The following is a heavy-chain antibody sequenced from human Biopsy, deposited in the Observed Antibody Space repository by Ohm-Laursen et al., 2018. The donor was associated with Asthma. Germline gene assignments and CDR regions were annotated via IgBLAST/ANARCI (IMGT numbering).Heavy chain of an antibody. V-gene: IGHV4-39*01. J-gene: IGHJ4*02. Sequence: GWIRQPPGKGLEWMGSISYTGSAYHNPSLKSRVTISVDTSKNHFSLELSSVTAADTAVYYCARHWDWGSFFDYWGQGTPVTVSS. D-gene: IGHD7-27*01. CDR3: ARHWDWGSFFDY. CDR2: ISYTGSA.